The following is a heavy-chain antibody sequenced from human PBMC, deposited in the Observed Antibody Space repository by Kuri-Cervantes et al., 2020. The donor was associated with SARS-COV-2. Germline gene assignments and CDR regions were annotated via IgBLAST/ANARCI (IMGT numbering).Heavy chain of an antibody. J-gene: IGHJ4*02. D-gene: IGHD1-26*01. Sequence: SETLSLTCTVSGGSITNSYWNWIRQPPGKGLEWIGYIHYNGNTNYNPSLKSPITMSVDTSKNQISLELTSVTAADTAAYYCGRDLGSSSDYWGQGTLVTVSS. CDR3: GRDLGSSSDY. CDR1: GGSITNSY. V-gene: IGHV4-59*01. CDR2: IHYNGNT.